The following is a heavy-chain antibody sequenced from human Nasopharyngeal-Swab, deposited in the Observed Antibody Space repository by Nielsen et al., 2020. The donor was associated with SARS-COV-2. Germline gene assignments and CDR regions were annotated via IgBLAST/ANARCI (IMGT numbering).Heavy chain of an antibody. D-gene: IGHD6-19*01. CDR3: AKGYSSGWVPYEY. CDR2: ISGSGGTI. J-gene: IGHJ4*02. CDR1: GVSVFTFSNYA. V-gene: IGHV3-23*01. Sequence: GESLKISCAASGVSVFTFSNYAMNWVRQAPGKGLEWVSGISGSGGTIYYVDSVKGRFTISRDNSRNSLYLHMSNLRAEDTAIYYCAKGYSSGWVPYEYWGQGTLVTVSS.